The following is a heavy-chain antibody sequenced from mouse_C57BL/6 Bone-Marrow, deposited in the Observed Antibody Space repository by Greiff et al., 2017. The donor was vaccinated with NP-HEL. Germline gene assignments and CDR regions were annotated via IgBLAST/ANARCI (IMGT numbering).Heavy chain of an antibody. J-gene: IGHJ4*01. V-gene: IGHV1-82*01. CDR1: GYAFSSSW. D-gene: IGHD3-2*02. CDR3: AREQLRLLLYYYAMDY. CDR2: IYPGDGDT. Sequence: QVQLKQSGPELVKPGASVKISCKASGYAFSSSWMNWVKQRPGKGLEWIGRIYPGDGDTNYNGKFKGKATLTADKSSSTAYMQLSSLTSEDSAVYFCAREQLRLLLYYYAMDYWGQGTSVTVSS.